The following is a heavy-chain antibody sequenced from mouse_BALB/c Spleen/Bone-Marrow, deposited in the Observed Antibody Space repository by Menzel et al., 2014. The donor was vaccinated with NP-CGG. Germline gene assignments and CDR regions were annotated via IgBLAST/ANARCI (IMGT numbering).Heavy chain of an antibody. CDR3: AGGWLPSYAMDY. D-gene: IGHD2-2*01. CDR2: IDPANGNT. V-gene: IGHV14-3*02. CDR1: GFNIKDTY. Sequence: VQLQQSGAELVKPGASVKLSCTASGFNIKDTYMHWVKQRPEQGLEWIGRIDPANGNTKYDPTFQGKATITADTSSNTAYLQLSSLTSEDTAVYYCAGGWLPSYAMDYWGQGTSVTVSS. J-gene: IGHJ4*01.